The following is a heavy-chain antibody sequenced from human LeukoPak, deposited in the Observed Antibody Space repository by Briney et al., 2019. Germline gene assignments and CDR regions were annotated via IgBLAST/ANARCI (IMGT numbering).Heavy chain of an antibody. Sequence: GGSLRLSCATSGFTFSNYDMSWVRQAPGKGLEWVSHISGSGGSTYYADSVMGRFTISRDNSKNTLYLQMNSLRAEDTAVYYCAKTGTPWYYFDYWGQGTLVTVSS. CDR3: AKTGTPWYYFDY. V-gene: IGHV3-23*01. J-gene: IGHJ4*02. CDR2: ISGSGGST. CDR1: GFTFSNYD. D-gene: IGHD6-13*01.